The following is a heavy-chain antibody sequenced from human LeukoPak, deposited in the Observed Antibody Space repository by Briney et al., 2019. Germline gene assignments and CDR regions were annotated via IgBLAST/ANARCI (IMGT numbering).Heavy chain of an antibody. CDR3: QTWAAAGSASAPTP. CDR1: GYSISSGYY. J-gene: IGHJ5*02. V-gene: IGHV4-38-2*02. D-gene: IGHD6-13*01. CDR2: IYHSGST. Sequence: SETLSLTCTVSGYSISSGYYWGWIRQPPGKGLEWIGSIYHSGSTYYNPSLKGRVTISVDTSKNQFSLKLSSVTAADTAVYYCQTWAAAGSASAPTPW.